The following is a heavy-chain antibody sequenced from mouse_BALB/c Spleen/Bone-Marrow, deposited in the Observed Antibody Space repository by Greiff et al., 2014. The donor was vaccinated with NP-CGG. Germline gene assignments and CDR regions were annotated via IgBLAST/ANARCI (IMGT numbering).Heavy chain of an antibody. CDR2: ISDGGSYT. CDR3: AREGDGAY. CDR1: GFTFSDYY. D-gene: IGHD3-3*01. Sequence: EVQLVESGGGLVKPGGSLKLSCAAFGFTFSDYYMYWVRQTPEKRLEWVATISDGGSYTYYPDSVKGRFTISRDNAKNNLYLQMSSLKSEDTAMYYCAREGDGAYWGQGTLVTVSA. V-gene: IGHV5-4*02. J-gene: IGHJ3*01.